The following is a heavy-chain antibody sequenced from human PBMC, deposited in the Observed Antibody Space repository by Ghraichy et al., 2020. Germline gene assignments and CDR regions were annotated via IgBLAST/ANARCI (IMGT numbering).Heavy chain of an antibody. CDR1: GFTVSSNY. CDR3: AREEWYYYGMDV. Sequence: GGSLRLSCAASGFTVSSNYMSWVRQAPGKGLEWVSVIYSGGSTYYADSVKGRFTISRDNSKNTLYLQMNSLRAEDTAVYYCAREEWYYYGMDVWGQGTTVTVSS. J-gene: IGHJ6*02. D-gene: IGHD3-3*01. CDR2: IYSGGST. V-gene: IGHV3-53*01.